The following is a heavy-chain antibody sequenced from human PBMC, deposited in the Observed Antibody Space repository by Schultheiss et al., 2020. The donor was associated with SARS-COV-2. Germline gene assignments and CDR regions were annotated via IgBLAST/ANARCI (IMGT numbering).Heavy chain of an antibody. V-gene: IGHV4-59*08. J-gene: IGHJ2*01. Sequence: SETLSLTCTVSGGSISSYYWSWIRQPPGKGLEWIGYIYYSGSTNYNPSLKSRVTISVDTSKNQFSLKLSSVTAADTAVYYCARSKQQLGYWYFDLWGRGTLVTFSS. CDR3: ARSKQQLGYWYFDL. CDR2: IYYSGST. D-gene: IGHD6-13*01. CDR1: GGSISSYY.